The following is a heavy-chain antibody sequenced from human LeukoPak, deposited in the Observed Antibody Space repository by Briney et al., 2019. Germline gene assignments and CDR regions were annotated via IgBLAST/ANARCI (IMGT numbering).Heavy chain of an antibody. Sequence: PGGSLRLSCAASGFTFSSYGMHWVRQAPGKGLEWVAVISYDGSNKYYADSVRGRFTISRDNSKNTLYLQMNSLRAEDTAVYYCAKAYGGNSVGLFDYWGQGTLVTVSS. CDR3: AKAYGGNSVGLFDY. V-gene: IGHV3-30*18. J-gene: IGHJ4*02. CDR2: ISYDGSNK. D-gene: IGHD4-23*01. CDR1: GFTFSSYG.